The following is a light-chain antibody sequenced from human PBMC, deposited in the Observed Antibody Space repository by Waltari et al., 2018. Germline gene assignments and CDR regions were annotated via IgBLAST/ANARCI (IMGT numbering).Light chain of an antibody. Sequence: EIVLTPSPGTLSLSPGERATLSCWASQSVGGTLAWYQQKPGQAPRLLIYGASSRATGIPDRFSGSGSGTVFSLSISRLEPEDFAVYYCQHYVRLPVTFGQGTKVEIK. CDR3: QHYVRLPVT. V-gene: IGKV3-20*01. CDR1: QSVGGT. J-gene: IGKJ1*01. CDR2: GAS.